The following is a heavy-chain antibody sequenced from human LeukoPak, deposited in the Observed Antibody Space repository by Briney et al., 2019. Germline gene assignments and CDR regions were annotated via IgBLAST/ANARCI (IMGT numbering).Heavy chain of an antibody. CDR2: ISDSGSNST. V-gene: IGHV3-23*01. D-gene: IGHD1-14*01. J-gene: IGHJ4*02. CDR1: GFTFSNFD. Sequence: PGGSLRLSCAASGFTFSNFDMSWVRQAPGKGLEWVSSISDSGSNSTFYAASVKGRFTISRDNSKNTLYLQMNSLRAEDTALYHCAKGPPLGYWGQGTLVTVSS. CDR3: AKGPPLGY.